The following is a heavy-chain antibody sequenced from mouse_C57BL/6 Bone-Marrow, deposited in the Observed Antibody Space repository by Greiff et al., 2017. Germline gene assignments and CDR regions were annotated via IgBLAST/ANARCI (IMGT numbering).Heavy chain of an antibody. D-gene: IGHD1-1*01. CDR2: IYPGDGDT. J-gene: IGHJ1*03. Sequence: VKLMESGAELVKPGASVKISCKASGYAFSSYWMNWVKQRPGKGLEWIGQIYPGDGDTNYNGKFKGKATLTADKSSSTAYMQLSSLTSEDSAVYFCARRIYYYGSSSWYFDVWGTGTTVTVSS. CDR1: GYAFSSYW. CDR3: ARRIYYYGSSSWYFDV. V-gene: IGHV1-80*01.